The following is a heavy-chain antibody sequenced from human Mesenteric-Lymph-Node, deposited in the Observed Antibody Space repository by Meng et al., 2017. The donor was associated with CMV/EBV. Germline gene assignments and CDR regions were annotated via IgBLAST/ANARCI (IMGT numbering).Heavy chain of an antibody. CDR1: GFLLSTSGKR. Sequence: SGPTLVKPTQTLTLTCTLSGFLLSTSGKRVIWIRQPTGKALEWLARIDWNDDKFYSSSLKTRLTISKETSKNQVVLTMTNMDPVDTATYYCGRIRGGYSGYDYDVFDIWGQGTMVTVSS. J-gene: IGHJ3*02. D-gene: IGHD5-12*01. CDR3: GRIRGGYSGYDYDVFDI. V-gene: IGHV2-70D*14. CDR2: IDWNDDK.